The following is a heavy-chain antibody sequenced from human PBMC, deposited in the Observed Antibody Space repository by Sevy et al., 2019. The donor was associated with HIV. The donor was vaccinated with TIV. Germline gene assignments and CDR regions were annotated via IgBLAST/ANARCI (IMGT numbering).Heavy chain of an antibody. Sequence: SETLSLTCAVSGGSVSSGDYYWSWIRQPPGKGLEWIGFVSYIGSTNYSPSLKSRLTISVDTSRNQFSLKLNAVTAADTAVYYCARDRIAAAGGHFDYWGQGTLVTVSS. D-gene: IGHD6-13*01. J-gene: IGHJ4*02. CDR3: ARDRIAAAGGHFDY. V-gene: IGHV4-61*08. CDR2: VSYIGST. CDR1: GGSVSSGDYY.